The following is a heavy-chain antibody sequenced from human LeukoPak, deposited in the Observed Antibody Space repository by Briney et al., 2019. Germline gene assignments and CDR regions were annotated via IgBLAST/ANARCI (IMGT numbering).Heavy chain of an antibody. J-gene: IGHJ4*02. D-gene: IGHD2-2*01. CDR2: IDSSGGYM. Sequence: GGSLRLSCEASGFTFNTYSMNWARQAPGKGLEWVSSIDSSGGYMFYADSVKGRFTISRDNAKNSLYLQMNSLKTEDTAVYYCTTDPIVVVPAAYDYWGQGTLVTVSS. V-gene: IGHV3-21*03. CDR3: TTDPIVVVPAAYDY. CDR1: GFTFNTYS.